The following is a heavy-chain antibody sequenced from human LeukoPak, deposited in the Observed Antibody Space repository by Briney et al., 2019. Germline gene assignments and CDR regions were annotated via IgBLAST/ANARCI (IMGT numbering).Heavy chain of an antibody. CDR2: ISSSGSNI. J-gene: IGHJ4*02. Sequence: GGSLRLSCAASGFTFSSYEMNWVRQAPGKGLEWVSYISSSGSNIYYADSVKGRFTISRDNAKNSLYLQMNSLRAEDTAVYYCARDRDSYGYLDYWGQGTLVTVSS. D-gene: IGHD5-18*01. V-gene: IGHV3-48*03. CDR3: ARDRDSYGYLDY. CDR1: GFTFSSYE.